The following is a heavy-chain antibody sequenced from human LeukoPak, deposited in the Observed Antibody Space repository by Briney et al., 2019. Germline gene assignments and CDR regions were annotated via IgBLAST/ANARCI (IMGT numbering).Heavy chain of an antibody. CDR2: MNPNSGNT. V-gene: IGHV1-8*01. CDR3: ARSEYSSGWYYFDY. Sequence: ASVKVSCKASGYTFTSYDIHWVRQATGQGLEWMGWMNPNSGNTGYAQKFQGRVTITRDTSASTAYMELSSLRSEDTAVYHCARSEYSSGWYYFDYWGQGTLVTVSS. D-gene: IGHD6-19*01. CDR1: GYTFTSYD. J-gene: IGHJ4*02.